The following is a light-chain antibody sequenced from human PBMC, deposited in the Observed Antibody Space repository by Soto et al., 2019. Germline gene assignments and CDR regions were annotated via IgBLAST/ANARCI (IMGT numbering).Light chain of an antibody. CDR3: QQRSNWPLT. J-gene: IGKJ4*01. CDR1: QSVSSY. CDR2: DAS. Sequence: EIVLTQSPATLSLSPGERATLSCRASQSVSSYLAWYQQKPGQAPRLLIYDASNRATGIPARFSGCGSGTDFTLTISSPEPEDFAVYYCQQRSNWPLTFGGGTKVEIK. V-gene: IGKV3-11*01.